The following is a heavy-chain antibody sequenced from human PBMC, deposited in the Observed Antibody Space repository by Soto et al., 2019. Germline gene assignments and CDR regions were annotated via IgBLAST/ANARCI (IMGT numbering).Heavy chain of an antibody. D-gene: IGHD4-4*01. J-gene: IGHJ4*02. CDR3: AHSGYSNYFVNY. V-gene: IGHV2-5*02. CDR1: GFSLSTGGVG. CDR2: IYWDDDK. Sequence: SGPTLVKPTQTLTLTCTFSGFSLSTGGVGVGWIRQPPGKALEWLALIYWDDDKRYSPSLKIRLTITKDTSKNQVVLTMTNMDPVDTATYYCAHSGYSNYFVNYWGQGTLVTVSS.